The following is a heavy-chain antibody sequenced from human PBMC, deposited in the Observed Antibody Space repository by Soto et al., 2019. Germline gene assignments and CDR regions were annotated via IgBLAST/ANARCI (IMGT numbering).Heavy chain of an antibody. CDR2: IYYSGST. Sequence: SETLSLTCTVSGGSISSSSYYWGWIRQPPGKGLEWIGSIYYSGSTHYNPSLKSRVTISVDTSKNQFSLKLSSVTAADTAVYYCARQLLWFGELLYGYYGMDVWGQGTTVTVSS. CDR3: ARQLLWFGELLYGYYGMDV. CDR1: GGSISSSSYY. V-gene: IGHV4-39*01. D-gene: IGHD3-10*01. J-gene: IGHJ6*02.